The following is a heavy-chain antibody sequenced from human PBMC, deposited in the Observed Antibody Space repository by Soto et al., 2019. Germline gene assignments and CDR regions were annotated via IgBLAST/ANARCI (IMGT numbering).Heavy chain of an antibody. J-gene: IGHJ6*02. V-gene: IGHV1-69*13. Sequence: SVKVSCKASGGTFSSYAISWVRQAPGQGLEWMGGIIPIFGTANYAQKFQGRVTITADESTSTAYMELSSLRSEDTAVYYCASGMSRDGYNYHYYGMDVWGQGTTVTVS. CDR3: ASGMSRDGYNYHYYGMDV. CDR1: GGTFSSYA. D-gene: IGHD5-12*01. CDR2: IIPIFGTA.